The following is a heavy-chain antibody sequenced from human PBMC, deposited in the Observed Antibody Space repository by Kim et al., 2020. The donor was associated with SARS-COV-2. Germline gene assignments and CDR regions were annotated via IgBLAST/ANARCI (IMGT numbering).Heavy chain of an antibody. Sequence: SETLSLTCAVSGGSISSSNWWSWVRQPPGKGLEWIGEIYHSGSTNYNPSLKSRVTISVDKSKNQFSLKLSSVTAADTAVYYCARVGGIQLWLGDAFDIWGQGTMVTVSS. CDR2: IYHSGST. CDR1: GGSISSSNW. D-gene: IGHD5-18*01. V-gene: IGHV4-4*02. CDR3: ARVGGIQLWLGDAFDI. J-gene: IGHJ3*02.